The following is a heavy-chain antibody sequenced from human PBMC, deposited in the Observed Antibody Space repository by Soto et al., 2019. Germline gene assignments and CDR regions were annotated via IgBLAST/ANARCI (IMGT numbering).Heavy chain of an antibody. J-gene: IGHJ4*02. Sequence: QVQLVQSGADVKKPGSSVKVSCKASGGTFSSYTISWVRQAPGQGLEWMGRIIPILGIANYAQKFQGRVTITADKSTTTAYMELSSMRSEDTAVYYCAIDPGDSYAASGTFFDYWGQGTLVTVSS. CDR2: IIPILGIA. V-gene: IGHV1-69*08. CDR3: AIDPGDSYAASGTFFDY. D-gene: IGHD6-13*01. CDR1: GGTFSSYT.